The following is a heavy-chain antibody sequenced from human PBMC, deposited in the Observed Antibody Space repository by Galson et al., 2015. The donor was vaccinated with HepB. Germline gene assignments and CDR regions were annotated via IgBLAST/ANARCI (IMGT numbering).Heavy chain of an antibody. CDR1: GASVSSGRYS. J-gene: IGHJ5*02. Sequence: ETLSLTCSVSGASVSSGRYSWSWMRQTAGKGLEWIGYSFFGGNTNYNPSLRSRVSISGDTSKNQFSLRLTSVTAADTAVYYCASTRLGYCSGGNCYGSDLWGQGTLVTVSS. D-gene: IGHD2-15*01. CDR2: SFFGGNT. V-gene: IGHV4-61*10. CDR3: ASTRLGYCSGGNCYGSDL.